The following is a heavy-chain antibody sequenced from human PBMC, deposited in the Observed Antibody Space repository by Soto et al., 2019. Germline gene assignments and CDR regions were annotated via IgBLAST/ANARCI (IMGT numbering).Heavy chain of an antibody. J-gene: IGHJ6*02. D-gene: IGHD3-3*01. CDR1: GYTFTSYG. Sequence: ASVKVSCKASGYTFTSYGTSWVRQAPGQGLEWMGWISAYNGNTNYAQKLQGRVTMTTDTSTSTAYMELRSLRSDDTAVYYCARGRAGVTIFGVVIMDVWGQGTTVTVS. CDR2: ISAYNGNT. CDR3: ARGRAGVTIFGVVIMDV. V-gene: IGHV1-18*01.